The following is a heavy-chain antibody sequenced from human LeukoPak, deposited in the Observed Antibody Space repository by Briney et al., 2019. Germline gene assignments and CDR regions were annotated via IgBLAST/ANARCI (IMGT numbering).Heavy chain of an antibody. J-gene: IGHJ4*02. D-gene: IGHD6-13*01. Sequence: SETLSLTCAVYGGSFSGYYWSWIRQPPGKGLEWIGEINHSGSTNYSPSLKSRVTISVDTSKNQFSLKLSSVTAADTAVYYCARRPLYSRPFDYWGQGTLVTVSS. CDR3: ARRPLYSRPFDY. CDR1: GGSFSGYY. V-gene: IGHV4-34*01. CDR2: INHSGST.